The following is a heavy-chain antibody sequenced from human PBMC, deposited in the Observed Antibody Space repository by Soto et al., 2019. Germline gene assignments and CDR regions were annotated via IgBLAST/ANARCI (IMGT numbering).Heavy chain of an antibody. J-gene: IGHJ6*02. V-gene: IGHV1-69*13. CDR1: GGTFSSYA. CDR2: IIPIFGTA. D-gene: IGHD3-3*01. Sequence: SVKVSCKASGGTFSSYAISWVRQAPGQGLEWMGGIIPIFGTANYAQKFQGRVTITADESTSTAYMELSSLRSEDTAVYYCARGTYYDFWSGYYTPYYYGMDVWGQGTTVTVSS. CDR3: ARGTYYDFWSGYYTPYYYGMDV.